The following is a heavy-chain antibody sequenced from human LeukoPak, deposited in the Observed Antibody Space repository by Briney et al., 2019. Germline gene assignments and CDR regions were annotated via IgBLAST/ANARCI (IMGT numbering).Heavy chain of an antibody. J-gene: IGHJ4*02. CDR3: AKDMGCSSTSCLIDY. Sequence: QPGGSLRLSCAASGFTFDDYAMHWVRQAPGKGLEWVSLISGDGGSTYYADSVKGRFTISRDNSKNSLCLQMNSLRTEDTALYYCAKDMGCSSTSCLIDYWGQGTLVTVSS. D-gene: IGHD2-2*01. CDR1: GFTFDDYA. V-gene: IGHV3-43*02. CDR2: ISGDGGST.